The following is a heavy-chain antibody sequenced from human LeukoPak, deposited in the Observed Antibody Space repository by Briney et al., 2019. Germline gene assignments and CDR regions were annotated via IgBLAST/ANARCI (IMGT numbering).Heavy chain of an antibody. CDR1: GGSFSGYY. V-gene: IGHV4-34*01. CDR2: INHSGST. D-gene: IGHD6-19*01. CDR3: AGGYGASPALGAVAGTNFDY. J-gene: IGHJ4*02. Sequence: PSETLSLTCAVYGGSFSGYYWSWIRQPPGKGLEWIGEINHSGSTNYNPSLKGRVTISVDTSKNQFSLKLSSVTAADTAVYYCAGGYGASPALGAVAGTNFDYWGQGTLVTVSS.